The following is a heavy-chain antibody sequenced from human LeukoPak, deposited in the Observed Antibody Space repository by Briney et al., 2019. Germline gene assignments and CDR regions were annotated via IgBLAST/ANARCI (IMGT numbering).Heavy chain of an antibody. CDR1: GFIFSSYV. V-gene: IGHV3-23*01. J-gene: IGHJ4*02. Sequence: PGGSLRLSCVASGFIFSSYVMSWVRQAPGKGLEWVSAITGSGGSTYYADSVKGRFTISRDNSKNTLYSQMNSLRAEDTAVYYCLVSSSSDYWGQGTLVTVSS. CDR2: ITGSGGST. CDR3: LVSSSSDY. D-gene: IGHD6-13*01.